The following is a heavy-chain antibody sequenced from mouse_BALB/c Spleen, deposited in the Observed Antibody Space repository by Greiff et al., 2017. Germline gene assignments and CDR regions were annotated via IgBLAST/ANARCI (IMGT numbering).Heavy chain of an antibody. CDR3: ARFWAYYFDY. Sequence: VQLQQPGAELVKPGASVRLSCKASGYTFTSYWMHWVKQRPGQGLEWIGEINPSNGRTNYNEKFKSKATLTVDKSSSTAYMQLSSLTSEDSAVYYCARFWAYYFDYWGQGTTLTVSS. V-gene: IGHV1S81*02. J-gene: IGHJ2*01. D-gene: IGHD3-1*01. CDR2: INPSNGRT. CDR1: GYTFTSYW.